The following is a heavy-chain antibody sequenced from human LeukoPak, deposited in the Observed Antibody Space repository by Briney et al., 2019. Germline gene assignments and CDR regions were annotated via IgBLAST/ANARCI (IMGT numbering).Heavy chain of an antibody. Sequence: PGGSLRLSCAASGFTFSDYYMSWIRQAPGKGLEWVSYISSSGSTIYYADSVKGRFTISRDNAKNSLYLQMNSLRAEDTAVYYCARDPQYCSSTRCYPFTGWGQGTLVTVSS. V-gene: IGHV3-11*01. CDR2: ISSSGSTI. CDR3: ARDPQYCSSTRCYPFTG. J-gene: IGHJ4*02. CDR1: GFTFSDYY. D-gene: IGHD2-2*01.